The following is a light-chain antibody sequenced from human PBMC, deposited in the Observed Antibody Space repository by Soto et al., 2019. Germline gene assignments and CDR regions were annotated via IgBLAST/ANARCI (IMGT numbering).Light chain of an antibody. CDR3: QQDHNFWT. CDR2: RAS. Sequence: GMTQSAATLSVSPEERATLSCRAGQTIYSNVAWYQQRPGQAPRLLIYRASPRATGVPARFSGSGSGTEFTLTISGRQSEDFALYYCQQDHNFWTFGQGTQVDMK. V-gene: IGKV3-15*01. CDR1: QTIYSN. J-gene: IGKJ1*01.